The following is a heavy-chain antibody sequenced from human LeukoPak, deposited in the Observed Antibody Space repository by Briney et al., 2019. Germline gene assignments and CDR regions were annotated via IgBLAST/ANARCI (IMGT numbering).Heavy chain of an antibody. J-gene: IGHJ4*02. CDR1: GGSISSGGYY. CDR2: IYYSGST. V-gene: IGHV4-61*08. Sequence: PSETLSLTCTVSGGSISSGGYYLSWIRQHPGKGLEWIGYIYYSGSTNYNPSLKSRVTMSVDTSKNQFSLKLSSVTAADTAVYYCARDRSSWYYFDYWGQGTLVTVSS. CDR3: ARDRSSWYYFDY. D-gene: IGHD6-13*01.